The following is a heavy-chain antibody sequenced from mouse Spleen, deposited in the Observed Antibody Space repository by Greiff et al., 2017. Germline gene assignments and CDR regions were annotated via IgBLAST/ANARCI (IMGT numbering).Heavy chain of an antibody. Sequence: VQLQQSGPELVKPGASVKIPCKASGYTFTDYNMDWVKQSHGKSLEWIGDINPNNGGTIYNQKFKGKATLTVDKSSSTAYMELRSLTSEDTAVYYCARRPDYYGSSPWYFDVWGAGTTVTVSS. CDR2: INPNNGGT. CDR3: ARRPDYYGSSPWYFDV. CDR1: GYTFTDYN. V-gene: IGHV1-18*01. J-gene: IGHJ1*01. D-gene: IGHD1-1*01.